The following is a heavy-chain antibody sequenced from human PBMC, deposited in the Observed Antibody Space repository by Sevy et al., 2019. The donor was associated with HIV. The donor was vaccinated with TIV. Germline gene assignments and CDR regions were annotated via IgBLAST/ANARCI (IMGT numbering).Heavy chain of an antibody. CDR2: IYYSGST. CDR1: GGSISSGDYY. V-gene: IGHV4-30-4*01. J-gene: IGHJ4*02. CDR3: ARDRMRGFAAFASYYFGY. Sequence: SETLSLTCTVSGGSISSGDYYWSWIRQPPGKGLEWIGYIYYSGSTYYNPSLKCRVTISVDTSKNQFSLKLSSVTAADTAVYYCARDRMRGFAAFASYYFGYWGQGTLVTVSS. D-gene: IGHD3-10*01.